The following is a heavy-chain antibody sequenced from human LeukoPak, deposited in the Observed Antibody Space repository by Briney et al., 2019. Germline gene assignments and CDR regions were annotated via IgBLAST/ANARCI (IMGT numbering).Heavy chain of an antibody. D-gene: IGHD4-23*01. CDR1: GFTFSSYA. CDR3: AKDMFGGNSAVDC. V-gene: IGHV3-23*01. Sequence: GGSLRLSCAASGFTFSSYAMNWVRQAPGKGLEWVSSISGSGDSTYYADSVEGRFTISRDNSKNTLYLQMNGLRAEDTAVYYCAKDMFGGNSAVDCWGQGTLVTVSS. J-gene: IGHJ4*02. CDR2: ISGSGDST.